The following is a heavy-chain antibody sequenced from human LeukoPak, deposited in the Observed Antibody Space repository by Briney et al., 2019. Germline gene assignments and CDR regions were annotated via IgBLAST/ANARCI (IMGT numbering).Heavy chain of an antibody. Sequence: GGSLRLSCAASGFTFSSYGMHWVRQAPGKGLEWVAFIRYDGSNKYYADSVKGRFTISRDNSKNTLYLQMNSLRAEDTAVYYCATPYYDILTGYHDFDYWGQGTLVTVSS. CDR1: GFTFSSYG. CDR2: IRYDGSNK. CDR3: ATPYYDILTGYHDFDY. D-gene: IGHD3-9*01. J-gene: IGHJ4*02. V-gene: IGHV3-30*02.